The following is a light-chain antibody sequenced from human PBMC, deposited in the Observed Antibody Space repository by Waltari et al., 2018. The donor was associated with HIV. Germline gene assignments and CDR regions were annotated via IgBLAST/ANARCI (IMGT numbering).Light chain of an antibody. CDR1: KLGDNY. Sequence: SYELTQPPSVPVSPVHTAIVTGPGVKLGDNYVCWYQQKPVQSPVLVIYQDSKRPSGIPERFSGSNSGNTATLTISGTQAMDEADYYCQALDSSTGVFGGGTKLTVL. CDR2: QDS. J-gene: IGLJ2*01. V-gene: IGLV3-1*01. CDR3: QALDSSTGV.